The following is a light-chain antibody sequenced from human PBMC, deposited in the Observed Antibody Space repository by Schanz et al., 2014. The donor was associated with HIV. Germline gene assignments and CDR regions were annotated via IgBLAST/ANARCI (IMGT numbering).Light chain of an antibody. V-gene: IGKV1-17*03. CDR1: QGISNY. J-gene: IGKJ1*01. CDR3: LQHNSYPWT. CDR2: AAS. Sequence: DIQMTQSPSAMSASVGDTVTITCRASQGISNYLAWFQQKPGKVPQRLIFAASSLDAGVPSRFSGSGSGTKFTLTISSLQPEDFATYYCLQHNSYPWTFGQGTKVEIK.